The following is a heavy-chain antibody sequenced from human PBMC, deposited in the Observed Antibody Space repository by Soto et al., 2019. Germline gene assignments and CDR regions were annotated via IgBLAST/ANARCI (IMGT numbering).Heavy chain of an antibody. J-gene: IGHJ4*02. CDR3: AREVGYDWHFDK. V-gene: IGHV3-7*03. CDR1: GFPFRGFW. CDR2: IKQDGSER. Sequence: ELQLVESGGGLVQTGGSLRLSCTASGFPFRGFWMSWVRQAPGKGLEWVANIKQDGSERFYVDSVKGRFTISRDNAKNSLHLQMNSLRAEDTAMYFCAREVGYDWHFDKWGQGTLVSVSS. D-gene: IGHD5-12*01.